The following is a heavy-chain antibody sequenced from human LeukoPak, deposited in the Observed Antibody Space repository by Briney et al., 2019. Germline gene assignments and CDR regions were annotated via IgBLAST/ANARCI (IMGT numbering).Heavy chain of an antibody. CDR1: GGSISSYY. CDR3: ARGYSYDSFDY. D-gene: IGHD3-16*01. J-gene: IGHJ4*02. Sequence: PSETLSLTCAVYGGSISSYYWSWIRQPPGKGLEWIGYIYYSGSTNYNPSLKSRVTISVDTSKNQFSLKLRSVTAADTAVYFCARGYSYDSFDYWGLGTLVTVSS. CDR2: IYYSGST. V-gene: IGHV4-59*01.